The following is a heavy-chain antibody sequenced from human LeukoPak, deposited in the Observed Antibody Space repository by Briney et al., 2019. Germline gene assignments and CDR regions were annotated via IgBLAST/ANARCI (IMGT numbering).Heavy chain of an antibody. D-gene: IGHD2-15*01. CDR1: GYTFTSYY. CDR2: INPSGGST. J-gene: IGHJ3*02. V-gene: IGHV1-46*01. Sequence: ASVKVSCKASGYTFTSYYMHWVRQAPGQGLEWMGIINPSGGSTSYAQKFQGRVTMTRDTSTNTVYMELSSLRSEDTAVYYCARWGYCSGGSCSSNGALDIWGQGTMVTASS. CDR3: ARWGYCSGGSCSSNGALDI.